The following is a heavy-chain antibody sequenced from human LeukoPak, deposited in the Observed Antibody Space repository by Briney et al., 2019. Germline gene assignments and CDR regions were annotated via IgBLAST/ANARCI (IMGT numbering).Heavy chain of an antibody. D-gene: IGHD3-22*01. Sequence: SETLSLTCAVYGGSFSGYYWSWIRQPPGKGLEWIGEIKHSGSTNYNPSLKSRVTISVDTSKNQFSLKLSSVTAADTAVYYCARRAYYYDSSGYYWPRYYFDYWGQGTLVTVSS. CDR3: ARRAYYYDSSGYYWPRYYFDY. J-gene: IGHJ4*02. V-gene: IGHV4-34*01. CDR1: GGSFSGYY. CDR2: IKHSGST.